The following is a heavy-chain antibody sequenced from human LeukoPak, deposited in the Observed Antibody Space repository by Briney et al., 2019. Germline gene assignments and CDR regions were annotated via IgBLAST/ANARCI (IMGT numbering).Heavy chain of an antibody. V-gene: IGHV4-4*07. CDR2: IFSSGST. CDR3: ARGVTRASGSYLYGWFDP. Sequence: SETLSLTCTVSGGSISSYYWSWIRQPAGKGLEWIGRIFSSGSTNYNPSLKSRVSMSADTSKNQFSLKLSSVTAADTAVYYCARGVTRASGSYLYGWFDPWGQGTLVTVPS. D-gene: IGHD1-26*01. J-gene: IGHJ5*02. CDR1: GGSISSYY.